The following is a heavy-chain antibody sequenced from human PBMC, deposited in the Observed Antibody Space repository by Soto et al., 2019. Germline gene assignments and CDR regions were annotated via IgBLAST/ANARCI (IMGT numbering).Heavy chain of an antibody. CDR3: TRQGHSYNWEDPAYYYYYGMDV. Sequence: QVQLVQSGAAVKKPGSSVKVSCKTSGYTFSTFAISWVRQAPGQGLEWMGGIVPIFGTTNYAQKFQGRVTITADKSTSTAYMEVSSLRSDDSAVYYCTRQGHSYNWEDPAYYYYYGMDVWGQGTAVTVSS. J-gene: IGHJ6*02. V-gene: IGHV1-69*14. CDR2: IVPIFGTT. CDR1: GYTFSTFA. D-gene: IGHD1-1*01.